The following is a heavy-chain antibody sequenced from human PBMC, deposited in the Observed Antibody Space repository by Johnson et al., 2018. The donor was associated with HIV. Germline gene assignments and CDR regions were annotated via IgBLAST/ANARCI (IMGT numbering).Heavy chain of an antibody. CDR1: GFIFSDYY. V-gene: IGHV3-11*01. Sequence: QVQLVESGGGVVQPGRSLRLSCAASGFIFSDYYMSWIRQAPGKGLEWISYISSSGSTIYYANSVKGRFTISRENAKNSLYLQMNSLTTEGTAVYYCTSTIDMVPTGRSYDAFDIWGQGTMVTVSS. CDR2: ISSSGSTI. J-gene: IGHJ3*02. CDR3: TSTIDMVPTGRSYDAFDI. D-gene: IGHD5-12*01.